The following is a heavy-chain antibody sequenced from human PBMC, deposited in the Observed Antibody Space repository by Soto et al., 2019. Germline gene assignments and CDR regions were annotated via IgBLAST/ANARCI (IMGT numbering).Heavy chain of an antibody. CDR3: ARDRIGYCSSTSCLPDY. J-gene: IGHJ4*02. CDR1: GYTFTSYY. V-gene: IGHV1-46*01. Sequence: QVQLVQSGAEVKKPGASVKVSCKASGYTFTSYYMHWVRQAPGQGLERMGIINPSGGSTSYAQKFQGRVTMTRDTSTSTVYMELSSLRSEDTAVYYCARDRIGYCSSTSCLPDYWGQGTLVTVSS. CDR2: INPSGGST. D-gene: IGHD2-2*01.